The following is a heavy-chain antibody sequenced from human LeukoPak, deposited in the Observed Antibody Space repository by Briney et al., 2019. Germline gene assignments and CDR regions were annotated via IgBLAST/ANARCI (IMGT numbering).Heavy chain of an antibody. D-gene: IGHD3-16*01. Sequence: ASVKVSCKASGYTFTGYYTHWVRQAPEQPLEWMGWINPNSGDPNYAQKFQGRVTKTRDTSVSTAYMDLGRRRFVDTAVYYWARERYVTLEYRGKGTLGTVSA. CDR1: GYTFTGYY. V-gene: IGHV1-2*02. J-gene: IGHJ4*02. CDR3: ARERYVTLEY. CDR2: INPNSGDP.